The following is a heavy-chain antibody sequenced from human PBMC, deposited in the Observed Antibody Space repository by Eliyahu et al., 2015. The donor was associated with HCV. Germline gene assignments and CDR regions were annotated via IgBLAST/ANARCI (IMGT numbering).Heavy chain of an antibody. D-gene: IGHD3-22*01. CDR2: IFSXDEK. Sequence: QVTLKESGPVLVKPTETLTLTCTVSGFSLXNARMGVSWIRQPPGKALEWLAHIFSXDEKSYSTSLKSRLTISKDTSKSQVVLTMTNMDPVDTATYYCARMTRDTYYYDRGAFDIWGQGTMVTVSS. CDR3: ARMTRDTYYYDRGAFDI. CDR1: GFSLXNARMG. V-gene: IGHV2-26*01. J-gene: IGHJ3*02.